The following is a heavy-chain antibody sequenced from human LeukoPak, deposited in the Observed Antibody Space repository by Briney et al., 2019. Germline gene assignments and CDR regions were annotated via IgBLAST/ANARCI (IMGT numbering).Heavy chain of an antibody. CDR3: ARIHVDTAMVSSSYFDY. CDR1: GYSFTSYW. Sequence: GESLKISCKGSGYSFTSYWIGWVRQMPGKGLEWMGIIYPGDSDTRYSPSFQGQVTISADKSISTAYLQWSSLKASDTAMYYCARIHVDTAMVSSSYFDYWGQGTLVTVSS. CDR2: IYPGDSDT. V-gene: IGHV5-51*01. J-gene: IGHJ4*02. D-gene: IGHD5-18*01.